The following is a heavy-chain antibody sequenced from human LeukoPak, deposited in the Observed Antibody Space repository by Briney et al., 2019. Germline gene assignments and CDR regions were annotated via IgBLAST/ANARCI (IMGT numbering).Heavy chain of an antibody. CDR3: ARWAEYSSGWYSLGWYFDL. J-gene: IGHJ2*01. V-gene: IGHV4-59*08. Sequence: SETLSLTCTVSGGSISSYYWSWIRQPPGKGLEWIGYIYYSVSTNYNPSLKSRVTISVDTSKNQSSLKLSSVTAADTVVYYCARWAEYSSGWYSLGWYFDLWGRGTLVTVSS. CDR2: IYYSVST. CDR1: GGSISSYY. D-gene: IGHD6-19*01.